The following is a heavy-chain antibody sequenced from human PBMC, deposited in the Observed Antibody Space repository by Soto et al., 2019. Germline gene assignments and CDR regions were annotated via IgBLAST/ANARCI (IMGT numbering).Heavy chain of an antibody. CDR1: GYTLTELS. CDR3: ARSMYYSDGSHYAPFDY. V-gene: IGHV1-24*01. CDR2: FDPEDGET. Sequence: ASVKVSCKVSGYTLTELSMHWVRQAPGKGLEWMGGFDPEDGETIYAQKFQGRVTMTEDTSKNQFSLKLSSVTAADTAVYYCARSMYYSDGSHYAPFDYWGQGTLVTVSS. J-gene: IGHJ4*02. D-gene: IGHD3-22*01.